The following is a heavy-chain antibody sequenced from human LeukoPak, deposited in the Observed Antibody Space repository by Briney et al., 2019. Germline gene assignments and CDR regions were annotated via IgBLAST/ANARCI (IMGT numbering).Heavy chain of an antibody. CDR1: GGSFSGYY. V-gene: IGHV4-34*01. CDR2: INHSGST. D-gene: IGHD6-13*01. J-gene: IGHJ4*02. CDR3: ARKMYSSSWNKFDY. Sequence: SETLSLTCAVYGGSFSGYYWSRIRQPPGKGLEWIGEINHSGSTNYNPSLKSRVTISVDTSKNQFSLKLSSVTAADTAVYYCARKMYSSSWNKFDYWGQGTLVTVSS.